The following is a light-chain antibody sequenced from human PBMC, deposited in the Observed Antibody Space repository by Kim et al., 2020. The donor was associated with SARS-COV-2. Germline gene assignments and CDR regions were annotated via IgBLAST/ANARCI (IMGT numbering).Light chain of an antibody. Sequence: QSALTQPAAVSGSPGQTITISCTGTSGDIGGYNFVSWYQHHPDKAPQLVIYDVNKRPSGVSSRFSGSKSGNTASLTISGLQSDDGAHYYCTSYTDRTTLICGSGTRVAVL. CDR3: TSYTDRTTLI. CDR2: DVN. J-gene: IGLJ1*01. V-gene: IGLV2-14*03. CDR1: SGDIGGYNF.